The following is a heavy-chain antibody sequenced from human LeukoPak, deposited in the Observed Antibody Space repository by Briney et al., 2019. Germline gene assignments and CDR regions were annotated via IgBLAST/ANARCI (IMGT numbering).Heavy chain of an antibody. CDR3: ARVKVLTAFDY. CDR2: IKQDGSEK. J-gene: IGHJ4*02. V-gene: IGHV3-7*01. CDR1: GFTFSGYW. Sequence: GGSLRLSCAASGFTFSGYWMTWVRQAPGKGLEWVANIKQDGSEKYYVGSVKGRFTISRDNAKNSLYLQMNSLRAEDTAVYYCARVKVLTAFDYWGQGTPVTVSS. D-gene: IGHD5-18*01.